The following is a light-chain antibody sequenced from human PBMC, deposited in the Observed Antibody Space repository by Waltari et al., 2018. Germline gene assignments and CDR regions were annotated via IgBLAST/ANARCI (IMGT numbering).Light chain of an antibody. CDR2: EVI. J-gene: IGLJ2*01. CDR3: CSYIGRAL. V-gene: IGLV2-23*02. CDR1: SRDVGGYNF. Sequence: QSALTQPASVSGSPGQSITISCTGSSRDVGGYNFVSWYQQHPGKAPKLLIYEVIKRPSVGSIRFSGSKSGNTASLTISGLQAEDEADYYCCSYIGRALFGGGTKLTVL.